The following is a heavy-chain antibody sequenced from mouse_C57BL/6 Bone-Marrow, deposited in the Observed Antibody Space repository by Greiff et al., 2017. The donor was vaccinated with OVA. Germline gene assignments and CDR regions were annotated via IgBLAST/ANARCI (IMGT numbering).Heavy chain of an antibody. V-gene: IGHV5-4*01. D-gene: IGHD2-1*01. CDR2: ISDGGSYT. CDR3: AREGGGNFWFAY. CDR1: GFTFSSYA. J-gene: IGHJ3*01. Sequence: EVHLVESGGGLVKPGGSLKLSCAASGFTFSSYAMSWVRQTPEKRLEWVATISDGGSYTYYQDNVKGRFTISRDNAKNNLYLQMSHLKSEDTAMYYCAREGGGNFWFAYWGQGTLVTVSA.